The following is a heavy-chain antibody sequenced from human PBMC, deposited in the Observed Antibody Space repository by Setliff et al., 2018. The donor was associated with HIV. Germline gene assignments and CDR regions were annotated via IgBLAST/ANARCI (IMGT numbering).Heavy chain of an antibody. CDR1: GVSFSGHS. CDR3: AREPNWGTVATYAYFYSVDV. Sequence: PSETLSLTCAVYGVSFSGHSWSWIRQPPGKGLEWIGEINHSGSTNYNPSLKSRVLVSVDMSKNQFSLRLTSVTAADTAVYYCAREPNWGTVATYAYFYSVDVWGKGTTVTVSS. J-gene: IGHJ6*04. CDR2: INHSGST. V-gene: IGHV4-34*01. D-gene: IGHD4-17*01.